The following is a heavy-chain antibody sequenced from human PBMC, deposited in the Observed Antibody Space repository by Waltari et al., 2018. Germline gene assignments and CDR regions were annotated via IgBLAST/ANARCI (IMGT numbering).Heavy chain of an antibody. CDR1: GGTFSSYA. CDR3: ARTDYYDSSGPFDY. Sequence: QVQLVQSGAEVKKPGSSVKVSCKASGGTFSSYAISWVRQAPGQGLEWMGRIIPSFGTANYAQKFQGRVTITADKSTSTAYMELSSLRSEDTAVYYCARTDYYDSSGPFDYWGQGTLVTVSS. D-gene: IGHD3-22*01. J-gene: IGHJ4*02. V-gene: IGHV1-69*08. CDR2: IIPSFGTA.